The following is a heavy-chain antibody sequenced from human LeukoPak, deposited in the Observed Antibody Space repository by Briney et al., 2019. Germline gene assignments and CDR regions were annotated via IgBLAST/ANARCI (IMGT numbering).Heavy chain of an antibody. Sequence: SQTLSLTCAISGDSVSSNSAAWNWIRQSPSRGLEWLGRTYYRSKWYNDYAVSVKSRITINPDTSKNQFSLQLNSVTPEDTAVYYCASTSRWGLEAVAGNDAFDIWGQGTMVTVSS. V-gene: IGHV6-1*01. D-gene: IGHD6-19*01. CDR3: ASTSRWGLEAVAGNDAFDI. J-gene: IGHJ3*02. CDR2: TYYRSKWYN. CDR1: GDSVSSNSAA.